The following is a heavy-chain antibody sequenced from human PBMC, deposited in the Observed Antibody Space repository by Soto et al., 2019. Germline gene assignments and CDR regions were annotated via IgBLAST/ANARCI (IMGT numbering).Heavy chain of an antibody. Sequence: EVQLVESGGGLVQPGEPLTLSCAASGFTFSSYWMHWVRQAPGKGLVWVSRIKSDGSGTYYADSLRGRLTISRDNAKNTLYPQMNSLIFEATAVYFCAKGDGDRYDGNGYLGRHWGEGGLVTVS. D-gene: IGHD3-22*01. CDR1: GFTFSSYW. J-gene: IGHJ4*02. CDR2: IKSDGSGT. CDR3: AKGDGDRYDGNGYLGRH. V-gene: IGHV3-74*01.